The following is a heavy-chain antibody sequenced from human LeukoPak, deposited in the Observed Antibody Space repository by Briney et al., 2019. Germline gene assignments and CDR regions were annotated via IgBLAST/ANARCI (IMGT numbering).Heavy chain of an antibody. CDR3: ARETYYYDSSGYYYISGFDY. J-gene: IGHJ4*02. D-gene: IGHD3-22*01. CDR1: GGSISSYY. CDR2: IYYSGST. V-gene: IGHV4-59*01. Sequence: SETLSLTCTVSGGSISSYYWSWIRQPPGKGLEWIGYIYYSGSTNYNPSLKSRVTISVDTSKNQFSLKLSSVTAADTAVYYCARETYYYDSSGYYYISGFDYWGQGTLVTVSS.